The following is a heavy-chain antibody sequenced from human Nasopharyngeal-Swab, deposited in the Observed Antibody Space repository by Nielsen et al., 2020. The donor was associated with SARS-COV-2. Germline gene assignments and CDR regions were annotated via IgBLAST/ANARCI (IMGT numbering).Heavy chain of an antibody. CDR1: GGSISSGSYY. J-gene: IGHJ5*02. V-gene: IGHV4-61*02. D-gene: IGHD3-9*01. CDR2: IYTSGST. Sequence: SETLSLTCTASGGSISSGSYYWSWIRQPAGKGLEWIGRIYTSGSTNYNPSLKSRVTISVDTSKNQFSLKLSSVTAADTAVYYCARGRYDILTGLLWFDPWGQGTLVTVSS. CDR3: ARGRYDILTGLLWFDP.